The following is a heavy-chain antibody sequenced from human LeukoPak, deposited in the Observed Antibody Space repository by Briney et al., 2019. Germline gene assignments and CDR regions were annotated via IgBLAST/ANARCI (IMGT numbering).Heavy chain of an antibody. CDR2: IYYSGDT. V-gene: IGHV4-30-4*01. CDR1: GSSISSGDFY. J-gene: IGHJ6*02. Sequence: SETLSLTCTVSGSSISSGDFYWSWIRQSPGQGLEWIGYIYYSGDTYYNPSLKSRVAISVDTSKNQFSLKLRSVTAADTAVYYCARQSIATVRGVRYHYGMDVWGQGTTVTVS. D-gene: IGHD3-10*01. CDR3: ARQSIATVRGVRYHYGMDV.